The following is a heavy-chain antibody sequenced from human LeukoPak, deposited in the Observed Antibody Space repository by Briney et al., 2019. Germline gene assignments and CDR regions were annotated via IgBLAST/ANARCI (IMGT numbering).Heavy chain of an antibody. V-gene: IGHV1-2*02. Sequence: ASVKVSCKASGYTFTGYYMHWVRQAPGQGLEWMGWINPNSGGTNYAYNFHGRGSLTRYRSISTAYMELTGLTSNDTGVNYCARTREYSSTWFFPPFDPWGQGTLVTVSS. D-gene: IGHD6-13*01. CDR1: GYTFTGYY. J-gene: IGHJ5*02. CDR2: INPNSGGT. CDR3: ARTREYSSTWFFPPFDP.